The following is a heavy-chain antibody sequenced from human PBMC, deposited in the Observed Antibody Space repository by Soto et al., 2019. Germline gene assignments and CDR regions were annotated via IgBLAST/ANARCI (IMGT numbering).Heavy chain of an antibody. D-gene: IGHD5-12*01. Sequence: QVQLVESGGGVVQPGRSLRLSCAASGFTFSSYGMHWVRQAPGKGLEWVGVIWYDGSNKYYADSVKGRFTISRDNSKNTLYLQMNSLRAEDTAVYYCARGDRSGLHFDYWGQGTLVTVSS. CDR3: ARGDRSGLHFDY. CDR1: GFTFSSYG. CDR2: IWYDGSNK. V-gene: IGHV3-33*01. J-gene: IGHJ4*02.